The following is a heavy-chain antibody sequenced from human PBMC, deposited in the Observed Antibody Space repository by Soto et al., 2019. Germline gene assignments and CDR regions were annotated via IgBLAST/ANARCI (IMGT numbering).Heavy chain of an antibody. V-gene: IGHV3-23*01. CDR2: ISGSGGST. Sequence: GGSLILSCAASGFTFSSYAMSWVRQAPGKGLEWVSAISGSGGSTYYADSVKGRFTISRDNSKNTLYLQMNSLRAEDTAVYYCAKPFSLGYSGYDWVDYWGQGTLVTVSS. CDR3: AKPFSLGYSGYDWVDY. J-gene: IGHJ4*02. CDR1: GFTFSSYA. D-gene: IGHD5-12*01.